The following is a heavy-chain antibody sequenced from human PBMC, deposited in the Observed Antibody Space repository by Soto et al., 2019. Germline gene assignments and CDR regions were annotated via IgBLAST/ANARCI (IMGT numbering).Heavy chain of an antibody. CDR3: TRSGYSGYDGFDY. CDR2: IKSKTDGGTT. V-gene: IGHV3-15*01. D-gene: IGHD5-12*01. J-gene: IGHJ4*02. Sequence: GGSLRLSCAASGFTFSSYGMHWVRQAPGKGLEWVGRIKSKTDGGTTDYAAPVKGRFTISRDDSKNTLYLQMNSLKTEDTAVYYCTRSGYSGYDGFDYWGQGTLVTVSS. CDR1: GFTFSSYG.